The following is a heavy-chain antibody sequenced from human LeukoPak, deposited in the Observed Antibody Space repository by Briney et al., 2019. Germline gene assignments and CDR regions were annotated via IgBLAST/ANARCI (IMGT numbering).Heavy chain of an antibody. CDR2: ISSSSAYI. J-gene: IGHJ4*02. CDR3: ARVRSSVDFDY. CDR1: GFTFSTYS. V-gene: IGHV3-21*01. Sequence: GGSLRLSCAASGFTFSTYSMHWVRQAPGKGLEWVSSISSSSAYIYYADSVKGRFTISRDDAKRSLYLQMNSLRAEDTAVYFCARVRSSVDFDYWGQGTLVAVSS.